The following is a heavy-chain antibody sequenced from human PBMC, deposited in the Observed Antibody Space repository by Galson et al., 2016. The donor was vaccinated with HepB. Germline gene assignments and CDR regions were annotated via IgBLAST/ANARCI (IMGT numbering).Heavy chain of an antibody. CDR1: GFVFSNFG. V-gene: IGHV3-23*01. J-gene: IGHJ4*02. D-gene: IGHD1-1*01. CDR3: AKERLVRRIFDH. Sequence: SLRLSCAASGFVFSNFGLRWVRQAPGKGLEWVASISTRRTTYYSDSVQGRCTISRANSNNTLYLQMNGLRAEDTAVYYCAKERLVRRIFDHWGQGTLLTVSS. CDR2: ISTRRTT.